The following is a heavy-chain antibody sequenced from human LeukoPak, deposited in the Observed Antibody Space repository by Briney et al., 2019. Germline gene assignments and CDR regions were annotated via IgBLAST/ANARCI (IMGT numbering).Heavy chain of an antibody. CDR3: ARGRDYYDTYLPIDY. CDR2: IWYDGSNK. Sequence: PGRSLRLSCAASGFTFSSDGMHWVRQAPGKGLEWVAVIWYDGSNKYYADSVKGRFTISRDNSKNTLYLQMNSLRAEDTAVYYCARGRDYYDTYLPIDYWGQGTLVTVSS. V-gene: IGHV3-33*01. J-gene: IGHJ4*02. CDR1: GFTFSSDG. D-gene: IGHD3-22*01.